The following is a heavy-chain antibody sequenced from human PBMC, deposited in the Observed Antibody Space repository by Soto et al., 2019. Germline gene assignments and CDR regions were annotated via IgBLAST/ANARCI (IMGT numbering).Heavy chain of an antibody. J-gene: IGHJ6*02. D-gene: IGHD6-13*01. CDR1: GYTFTGYY. V-gene: IGHV1-2*02. CDR3: ASVRKQLVRHYYGMDV. Sequence: ASVKVSCKASGYTFTGYYMHWVRQAPGQGLEWMGWINPNSGGTNYAQKFQGRVTMTRDTSISTAYMELSRLRSDDTAVYYCASVRKQLVRHYYGMDVWGQGTTVTVSS. CDR2: INPNSGGT.